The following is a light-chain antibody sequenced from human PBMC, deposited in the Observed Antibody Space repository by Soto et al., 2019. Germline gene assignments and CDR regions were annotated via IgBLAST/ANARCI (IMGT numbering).Light chain of an antibody. CDR3: QQYGSSPLT. CDR1: ESVSTN. Sequence: EIEMAQSPATLSLAPGERVTLSCRASESVSTNLAWYQQKPGQAPRLLIYGAPTRATGIPARFSGSGSGTDFTLTISRLEPEDFAVYYCQQYGSSPLTFGGGTKVDIK. CDR2: GAP. V-gene: IGKV3-20*01. J-gene: IGKJ4*01.